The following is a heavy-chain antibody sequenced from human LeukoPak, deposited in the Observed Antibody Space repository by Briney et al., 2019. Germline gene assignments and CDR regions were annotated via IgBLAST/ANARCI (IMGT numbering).Heavy chain of an antibody. CDR2: IYYSGST. Sequence: PSETLSLTCTVSGGSISSYYWSWIRQPPGKGLEWIGYIYYSGSTNYNPSLKSRVTISVDTSKNQFSLKLSSVTAADTAVYYCARYGEDYYYGMDVWGQGTTVTVSS. D-gene: IGHD4-17*01. CDR3: ARYGEDYYYGMDV. CDR1: GGSISSYY. V-gene: IGHV4-59*01. J-gene: IGHJ6*02.